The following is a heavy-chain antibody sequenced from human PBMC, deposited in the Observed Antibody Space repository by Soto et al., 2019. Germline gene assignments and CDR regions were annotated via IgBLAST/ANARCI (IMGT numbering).Heavy chain of an antibody. D-gene: IGHD3-10*01. CDR1: GGSITSGDHY. Sequence: SETLSLTCTVSGGSITSGDHYWTWIRQSPGKGLEWIGHIYYSGSTYYNPSLKSRLTISLDTSKNQFSLNLSSVTAADTALYYCASRVSLVRAVWGFDPWGQGTLVTVSS. CDR2: IYYSGST. V-gene: IGHV4-30-4*01. J-gene: IGHJ5*02. CDR3: ASRVSLVRAVWGFDP.